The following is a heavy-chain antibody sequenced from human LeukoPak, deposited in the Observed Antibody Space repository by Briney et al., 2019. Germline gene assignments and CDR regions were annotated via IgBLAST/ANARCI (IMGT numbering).Heavy chain of an antibody. CDR2: IYHSGST. Sequence: SETLSLTCTVSGYSISSGYYWGWIRQPPGKGLEWIGSIYHSGSTYYNPSLKSRVTISVDTSKNQFSLKLSSVTAADTAVYYCARDSQYSSSWFRDNWFDPWGQGTLVTVSS. D-gene: IGHD6-13*01. V-gene: IGHV4-38-2*02. CDR3: ARDSQYSSSWFRDNWFDP. CDR1: GYSISSGYY. J-gene: IGHJ5*02.